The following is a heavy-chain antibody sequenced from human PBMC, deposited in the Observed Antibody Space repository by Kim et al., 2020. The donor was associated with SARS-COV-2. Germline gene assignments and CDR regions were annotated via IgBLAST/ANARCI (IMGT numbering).Heavy chain of an antibody. J-gene: IGHJ3*02. CDR1: GFTFSSYS. V-gene: IGHV3-21*01. D-gene: IGHD2-15*01. CDR3: ATTGSVDPTDDLDI. CDR2: ISSSSSYT. Sequence: GGSLRLSCAASGFTFSSYSMNWVRQAPGKGLEWVSSISSSSSYTYYADSVKGRFTISRDNAKNSLYLQMNSLRAEDTAVYYCATTGSVDPTDDLDIWGQGAMVTVSS.